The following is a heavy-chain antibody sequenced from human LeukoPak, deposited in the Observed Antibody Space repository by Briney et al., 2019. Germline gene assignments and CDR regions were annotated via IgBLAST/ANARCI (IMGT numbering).Heavy chain of an antibody. CDR3: AVGYGSGSSDRVRLDY. CDR1: GFTFSSYS. D-gene: IGHD3-10*01. Sequence: GGSLRLSCAASGFTFSSYSMNWVRQAPGKGLEWVSSISSSSSYTYYADSVKGRFTISRDNAKNSLYLQMNSLRAEDTAVYYCAVGYGSGSSDRVRLDYWGQGTLVTVSS. CDR2: ISSSSSYT. V-gene: IGHV3-21*01. J-gene: IGHJ4*02.